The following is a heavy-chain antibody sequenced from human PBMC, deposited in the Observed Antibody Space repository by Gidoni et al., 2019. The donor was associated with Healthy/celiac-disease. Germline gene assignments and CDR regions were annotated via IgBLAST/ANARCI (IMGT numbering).Heavy chain of an antibody. CDR2: IIPIFGTA. CDR3: ARDQPPIGCGGDCYQFNY. D-gene: IGHD2-21*02. V-gene: IGHV1-69*01. J-gene: IGHJ4*02. CDR1: GGTFSSYA. Sequence: GQLVQSGAEVKKPGSSVKVSCKASGGTFSSYAISWVRQAPGQGLEWMGGIIPIFGTANYAQKFQGRVTITADESTSTAYMELSSLRSEDTAVYYCARDQPPIGCGGDCYQFNYWGQGTLVTVSS.